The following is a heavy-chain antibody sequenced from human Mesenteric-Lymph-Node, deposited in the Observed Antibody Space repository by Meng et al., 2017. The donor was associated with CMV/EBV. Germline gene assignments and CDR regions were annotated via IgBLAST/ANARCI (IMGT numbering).Heavy chain of an antibody. J-gene: IGHJ4*02. CDR2: INHSGVH. Sequence: QVQLQQWGAGLLKPSETLSLTCAVYGGSFSGYYWSWIRQPPGKGLEWIGEINHSGVHNYNPSLKSRVTISLDRSKNQFSLKLSSVTAEDTAVYYCARGSDIPVNNYWGQGTLVTVSS. CDR1: GGSFSGYY. V-gene: IGHV4-34*01. CDR3: ARGSDIPVNNY. D-gene: IGHD2-15*01.